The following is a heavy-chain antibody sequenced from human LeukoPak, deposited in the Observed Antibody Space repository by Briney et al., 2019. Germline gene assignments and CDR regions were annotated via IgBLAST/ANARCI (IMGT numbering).Heavy chain of an antibody. J-gene: IGHJ5*02. V-gene: IGHV3-21*01. D-gene: IGHD5-12*01. CDR2: ISTSGSYI. Sequence: TGGSLRLSCAASGFTFSQYTMNWVRQAPGKGLEWVSSISTSGSYIYYADSVKGRFTISRDNAKNSLYLQLNSLRAADTSVYYGARWPTTSPPGDPWGQGTLVTVSS. CDR1: GFTFSQYT. CDR3: ARWPTTSPPGDP.